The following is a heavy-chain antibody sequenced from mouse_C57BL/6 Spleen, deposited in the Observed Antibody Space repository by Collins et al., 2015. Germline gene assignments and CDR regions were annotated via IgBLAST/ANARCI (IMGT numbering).Heavy chain of an antibody. Sequence: FTDYEVHWVKQTPVHGLEWIGAIDPETGGTAYNQKFKGKAILTADKSSNTAYMELRSLTSEDSAVYYCTRSEVFYYGRSPYYFDYWGQGTTLTVSS. CDR3: TRSEVFYYGRSPYYFDY. J-gene: IGHJ2*01. D-gene: IGHD1-1*01. V-gene: IGHV1-15*01. CDR2: IDPETGGT. CDR1: FTDYE.